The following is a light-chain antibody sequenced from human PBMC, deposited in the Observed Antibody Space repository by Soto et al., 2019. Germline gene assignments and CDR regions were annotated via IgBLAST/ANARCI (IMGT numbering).Light chain of an antibody. J-gene: IGKJ2*01. CDR1: QSLLHSNAYNY. CDR3: MQALQIPHT. Sequence: DIVMTQSPLSLPVTPGEPASISCRSSQSLLHSNAYNYLDWYLQKPGQSPHLLIYLGSNRASGVPDRFRGSGSGTDFTLNISRVEAEDVGVFYCMQALQIPHTFGRGTKLEIK. CDR2: LGS. V-gene: IGKV2-28*01.